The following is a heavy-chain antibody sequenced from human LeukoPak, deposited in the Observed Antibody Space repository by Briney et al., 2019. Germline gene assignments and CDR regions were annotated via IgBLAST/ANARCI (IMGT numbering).Heavy chain of an antibody. Sequence: GGSLRLSCAASGFTFSSHAMSWVRQAPGKGLEWVSAISGSGGSTYYADSVKGRFTISRDNSKNTLYLQMNSLRAEDTAVYYCAKRYSSGWYYFDYWGQGTLVTVSS. CDR3: AKRYSSGWYYFDY. J-gene: IGHJ4*02. V-gene: IGHV3-23*01. CDR2: ISGSGGST. D-gene: IGHD6-19*01. CDR1: GFTFSSHA.